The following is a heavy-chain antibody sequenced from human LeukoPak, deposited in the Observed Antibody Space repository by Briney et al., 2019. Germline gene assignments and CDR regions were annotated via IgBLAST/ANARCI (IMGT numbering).Heavy chain of an antibody. Sequence: SQTLSLTCAISGDSVSSNSAAWNWIRQSPSRGLEWLGRTYYRSKWYNDYAVSVKSRITINPDTSKNQFSLQLNSVTPEDTAVYYCARGRYSSGWRINWFDPWGQGTLATVSS. D-gene: IGHD6-19*01. CDR3: ARGRYSSGWRINWFDP. J-gene: IGHJ5*02. V-gene: IGHV6-1*01. CDR2: TYYRSKWYN. CDR1: GDSVSSNSAA.